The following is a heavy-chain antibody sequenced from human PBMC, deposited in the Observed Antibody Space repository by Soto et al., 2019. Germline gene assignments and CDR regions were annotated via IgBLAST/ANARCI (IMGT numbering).Heavy chain of an antibody. J-gene: IGHJ5*02. CDR2: VYYTGST. CDR1: GASIRSTDYY. V-gene: IGHV4-30-4*01. Sequence: SETLSLTCTVSGASIRSTDYYRSWIRQAPGKGLEWIGYVYYTGSTYYNPSLMSRLTISVDTSKNQFSLKLTSVTAAETAVYYCVRTAREGTVAPHWFDRWGQGTQVTVSS. CDR3: VRTAREGTVAPHWFDR. D-gene: IGHD2-21*02.